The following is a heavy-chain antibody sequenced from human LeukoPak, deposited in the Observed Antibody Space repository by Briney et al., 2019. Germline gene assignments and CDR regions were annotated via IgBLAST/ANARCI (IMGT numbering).Heavy chain of an antibody. D-gene: IGHD6-6*01. J-gene: IGHJ4*02. V-gene: IGHV3-9*01. Sequence: PGRSLRLSCAASGFTFDDYAMHWVRQAPGKGLEWVSGISWNSGSIGYADSVKGRFTISRDNAKNSLYLQMNSLKTEDTAVYYCTRVGDYSSSYPIMYYFDYWGQGTLVTVSS. CDR2: ISWNSGSI. CDR3: TRVGDYSSSYPIMYYFDY. CDR1: GFTFDDYA.